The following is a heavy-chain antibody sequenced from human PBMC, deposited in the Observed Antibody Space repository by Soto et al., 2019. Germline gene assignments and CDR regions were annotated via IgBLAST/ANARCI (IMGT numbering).Heavy chain of an antibody. J-gene: IGHJ5*02. Sequence: LSLTCTVSGDSIRSGGYYWSWIRQLPGKGLEWIGYIYNGRTYYNPSLESRVTISVDTSKNQFSLKLSSVTAADTAIYYCASDALRFLEWPVLGTWGQGTLVTVSS. CDR3: ASDALRFLEWPVLGT. CDR2: IYNGRT. V-gene: IGHV4-31*03. D-gene: IGHD3-3*01. CDR1: GDSIRSGGYY.